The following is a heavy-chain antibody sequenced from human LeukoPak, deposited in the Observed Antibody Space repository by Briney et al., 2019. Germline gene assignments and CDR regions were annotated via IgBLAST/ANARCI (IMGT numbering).Heavy chain of an antibody. J-gene: IGHJ4*02. V-gene: IGHV3-53*01. Sequence: GGSLRLSCAASGITVSSNYMSWVRQAPGKGLEWVSVMYSGGNTYYADSVKGRFTISRDKSKNTLYLQMDSLRAEDTAVYYCARGIGSTVFFDHWGQGTLVTVSS. CDR1: GITVSSNY. CDR3: ARGIGSTVFFDH. CDR2: MYSGGNT. D-gene: IGHD4-17*01.